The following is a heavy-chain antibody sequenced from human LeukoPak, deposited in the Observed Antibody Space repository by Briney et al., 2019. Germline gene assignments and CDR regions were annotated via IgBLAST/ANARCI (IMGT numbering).Heavy chain of an antibody. CDR2: TYYRSKWYN. Sequence: SQTLSLTCGISGDSVSSNSAAWNRIRQSPSRGLEWLGRTYYRSKWYNGYALSVKSRITINPDTSKSQFSLHLNSVTPEDTAVYYCARSFNGDLDYWGQGTLVTVSS. V-gene: IGHV6-1*01. J-gene: IGHJ4*02. CDR3: ARSFNGDLDY. D-gene: IGHD3-10*01. CDR1: GDSVSSNSAA.